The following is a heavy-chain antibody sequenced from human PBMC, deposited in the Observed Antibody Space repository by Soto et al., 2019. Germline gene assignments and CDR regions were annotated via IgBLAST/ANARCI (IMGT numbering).Heavy chain of an antibody. CDR2: ISGSGGST. CDR1: GFTFSSYA. Sequence: GGSLRLSCAASGFTFSSYAMSWVRQAPGKGLEWVSAISGSGGSTYYADSVKGRFTISRDNSKNTLYLQMNSPRAEDTAVYYCAKDRTYAPYSSSYFDYWGQGTLVTVSS. V-gene: IGHV3-23*01. CDR3: AKDRTYAPYSSSYFDY. D-gene: IGHD6-13*01. J-gene: IGHJ4*02.